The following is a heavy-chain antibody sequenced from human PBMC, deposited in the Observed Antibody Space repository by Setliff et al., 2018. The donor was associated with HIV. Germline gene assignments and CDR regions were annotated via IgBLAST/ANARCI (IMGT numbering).Heavy chain of an antibody. V-gene: IGHV4-61*02. CDR2: IYTSGST. CDR1: GGSISSGSYH. J-gene: IGHJ6*02. Sequence: SETLSLTCTVSGGSISSGSYHWSWIRQPAGKGLEWIGRIYTSGSTNYNPSLKSRVTISVDTSRNQFSLKLSSVTAADTAVYYCARDYCGGDCYFPYYYYGMDVWGQGTTVTVPS. D-gene: IGHD2-21*02. CDR3: ARDYCGGDCYFPYYYYGMDV.